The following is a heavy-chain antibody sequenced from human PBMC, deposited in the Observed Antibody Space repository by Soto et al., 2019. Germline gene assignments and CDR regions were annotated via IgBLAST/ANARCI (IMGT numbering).Heavy chain of an antibody. J-gene: IGHJ6*02. V-gene: IGHV1-18*01. CDR3: AAGGYCTNGVCYTDYYYYGMDV. Sequence: ASVKVSCKASGYTFTSYGISWVRQAPGQGLEWMGWISAYNGNTNYAQKLQERVTITTDTSTSTAYMELSSLRSEDTAVYYCAAGGYCTNGVCYTDYYYYGMDVWGQGTTVTVSS. CDR2: ISAYNGNT. CDR1: GYTFTSYG. D-gene: IGHD2-8*01.